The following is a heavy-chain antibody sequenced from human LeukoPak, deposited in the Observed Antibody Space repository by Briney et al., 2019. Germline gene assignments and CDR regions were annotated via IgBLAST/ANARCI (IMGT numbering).Heavy chain of an antibody. Sequence: SETLSLTCTVSGGSISSSSYYWGRIRQPPGKGLEWIGSIYYSGSTYYNPSLKSRVTISVDTSKNQFSLKLSSVSAADTAVYYCARGVQEYQLLLEGYYYYMDVWGKGTTVTVSS. CDR2: IYYSGST. J-gene: IGHJ6*03. CDR3: ARGVQEYQLLLEGYYYYMDV. CDR1: GGSISSSSYY. V-gene: IGHV4-39*07. D-gene: IGHD2-2*01.